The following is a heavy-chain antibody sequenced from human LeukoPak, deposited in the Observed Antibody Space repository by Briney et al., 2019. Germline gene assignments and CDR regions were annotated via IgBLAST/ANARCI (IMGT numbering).Heavy chain of an antibody. CDR3: AKDFLMVYAINPYFDY. V-gene: IGHV3-30*02. Sequence: PGGSLRLSCAASGFTFSSYGMHWVRQAPGKGLEWVAFIRYDGSNKYYADSVKGRFTISRDNSKNTLYLQMNSLRAEDTAVYYCAKDFLMVYAINPYFDYWGQGTLVTVSS. J-gene: IGHJ4*02. CDR2: IRYDGSNK. CDR1: GFTFSSYG. D-gene: IGHD2-8*01.